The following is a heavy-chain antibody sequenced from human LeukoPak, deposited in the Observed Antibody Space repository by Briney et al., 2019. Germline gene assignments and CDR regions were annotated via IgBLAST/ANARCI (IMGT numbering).Heavy chain of an antibody. J-gene: IGHJ4*02. V-gene: IGHV1-8*01. CDR3: ARGRRAAAGPNPHYYFDY. CDR1: GYTFTSYD. D-gene: IGHD6-13*01. Sequence: ASVKVSFKASGYTFTSYDINWVRQATGQGLEWMGWMNPNSGNTGYAQKFQGRVTMTRNTSISTAYMELSSLRSEDTAVYYCARGRRAAAGPNPHYYFDYWGQGTLVTVSS. CDR2: MNPNSGNT.